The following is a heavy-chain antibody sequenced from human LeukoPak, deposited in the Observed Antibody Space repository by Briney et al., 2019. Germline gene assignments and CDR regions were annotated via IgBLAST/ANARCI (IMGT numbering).Heavy chain of an antibody. CDR2: IYYSGST. Sequence: SETLSLTCTVSGGSISSYYWSRIRQPPGKGLEWIGYIYYSGSTNYNPSLKSRVTISVDTSKNQFSLQLNSVTPEDTAVYYCARGGSSNWFDPWGQGTLVTVSS. CDR1: GGSISSYY. D-gene: IGHD2-15*01. CDR3: ARGGSSNWFDP. J-gene: IGHJ5*02. V-gene: IGHV4-59*12.